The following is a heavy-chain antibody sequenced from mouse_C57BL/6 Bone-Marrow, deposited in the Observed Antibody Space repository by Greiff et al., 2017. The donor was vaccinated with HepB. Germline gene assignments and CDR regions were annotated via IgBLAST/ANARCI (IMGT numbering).Heavy chain of an antibody. CDR3: ARDYYGSSYDDWYFDV. CDR2: ISYDGSN. D-gene: IGHD1-1*01. CDR1: GYSITSGYY. Sequence: DVQLQESGPGLVKPSQSLSLTCSVTGYSITSGYYWNWIRQFPGNKLEWMGYISYDGSNNYNPSLKNRISITRDTSKNQFFLKLNSVTTEDTATYYCARDYYGSSYDDWYFDVWGTGTTVTVSS. V-gene: IGHV3-6*01. J-gene: IGHJ1*03.